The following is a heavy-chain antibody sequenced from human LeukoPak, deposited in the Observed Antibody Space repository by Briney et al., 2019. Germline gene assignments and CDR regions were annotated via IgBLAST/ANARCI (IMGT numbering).Heavy chain of an antibody. CDR1: GGSISSGSYY. D-gene: IGHD1-20*01. J-gene: IGHJ6*03. CDR2: IYTSGST. Sequence: SETLSLTCTVSGGSISSGSYYWSWIRQPAGKGLEWIGRIYTSGSTNYNPSLKSRVTISVDTSKSQFSLKLSSVTAADTAVYYCARTYNWNYYYYMDVWGKGTTVTVSS. CDR3: ARTYNWNYYYYMDV. V-gene: IGHV4-61*02.